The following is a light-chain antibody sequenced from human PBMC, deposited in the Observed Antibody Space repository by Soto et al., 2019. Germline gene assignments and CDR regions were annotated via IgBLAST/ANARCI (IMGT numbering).Light chain of an antibody. V-gene: IGKV1-5*02. CDR3: QQYNSYS. CDR2: HAS. CDR1: QTITRW. Sequence: DIQMTQSPSTLSASVGDRVTIICRASQTITRWMACYQQKPGTAPKVLIYHASNLQSGVPSRFSGSGSGTEFTLTISSLQPDDFATYYCQQYNSYSFGQGTKVDIK. J-gene: IGKJ1*01.